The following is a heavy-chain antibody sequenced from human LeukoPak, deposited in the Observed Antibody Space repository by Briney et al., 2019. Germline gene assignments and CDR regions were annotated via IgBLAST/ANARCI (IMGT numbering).Heavy chain of an antibody. CDR2: MNPNSGNT. J-gene: IGHJ6*03. V-gene: IGHV1-8*03. CDR3: ARGGKKIAAAGTSVYYQHMDG. D-gene: IGHD6-13*01. CDR1: GYTFTSYD. Sequence: AASVKVSCKASGYTFTSYDINWVRQATGQGLEWMGWMNPNSGNTGYAQKFQGRVTITRNTSISTAYMELSSLRSEDTAVYYCARGGKKIAAAGTSVYYQHMDGWGKGTTVTGSS.